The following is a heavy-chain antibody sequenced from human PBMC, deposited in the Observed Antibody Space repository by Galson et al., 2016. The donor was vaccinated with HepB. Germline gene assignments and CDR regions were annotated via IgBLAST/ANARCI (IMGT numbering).Heavy chain of an antibody. CDR3: ARGTGTGGYFDY. CDR2: INPSGGST. V-gene: IGHV1-46*01. J-gene: IGHJ4*02. D-gene: IGHD3/OR15-3a*01. CDR1: GYTFTSYY. Sequence: SVKVSCKASGYTFTSYYMHWVRQAPGQGLEWMGIINPSGGSTSYAQKFQGRVTVTRDTSTSTVYMELRSLRSEDTAVNHCARGTGTGGYFDYWGQGTLVTVSS.